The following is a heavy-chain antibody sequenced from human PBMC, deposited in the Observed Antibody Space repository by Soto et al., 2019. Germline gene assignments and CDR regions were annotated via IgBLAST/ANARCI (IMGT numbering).Heavy chain of an antibody. D-gene: IGHD3-9*01. J-gene: IGHJ3*02. V-gene: IGHV4-59*08. CDR1: EGSICRYY. Sequence: SETLSLTCTVCEGSICRYYWNWFRQPPGKGLEWIGYIYYSGSTNYNPSLKGRVTISVDTSKNQFSLKLSSVTAADTAVYYCAKYDFLPGTHDAFDSWGQGTMVTVSS. CDR3: AKYDFLPGTHDAFDS. CDR2: IYYSGST.